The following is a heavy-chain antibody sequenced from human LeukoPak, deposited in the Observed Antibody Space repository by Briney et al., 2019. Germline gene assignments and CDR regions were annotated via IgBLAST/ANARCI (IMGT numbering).Heavy chain of an antibody. CDR2: IYYSGSS. Sequence: SETLSLTCTVSGGSISSGSYFWGWIRQPPGKGLEWIGTIYYSGSSYHNPSLKSRVTISVDTSRNQFSLKLSSVTAADTAVYYCARHVGGSRYYDFWSGYYTDYWGQGPLVTVSS. J-gene: IGHJ4*02. D-gene: IGHD3-3*01. V-gene: IGHV4-39*01. CDR3: ARHVGGSRYYDFWSGYYTDY. CDR1: GGSISSGSYF.